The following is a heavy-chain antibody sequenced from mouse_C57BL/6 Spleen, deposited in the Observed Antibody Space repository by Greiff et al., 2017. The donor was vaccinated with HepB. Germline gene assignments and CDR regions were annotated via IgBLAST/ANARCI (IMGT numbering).Heavy chain of an antibody. CDR3: ARGGTTVVAFDY. Sequence: VQRVESGAELVKPGASVKISCKASGYAFSSYWMNWVKQRPGKGLEWIGQIYPGDGDTNYNGKFKGKATLTADKSSSTAYMQLSSLTSEDSAVYFCARGGTTVVAFDYWGQGTTLTVSS. D-gene: IGHD1-1*01. CDR1: GYAFSSYW. V-gene: IGHV1-80*01. J-gene: IGHJ2*01. CDR2: IYPGDGDT.